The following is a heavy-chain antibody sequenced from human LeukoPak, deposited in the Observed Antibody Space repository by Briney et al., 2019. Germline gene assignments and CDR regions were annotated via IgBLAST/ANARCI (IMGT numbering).Heavy chain of an antibody. J-gene: IGHJ3*02. D-gene: IGHD2-2*01. CDR3: ARPYCSSSSCYRVYAFDI. V-gene: IGHV4-59*01. CDR2: IYYSGST. Sequence: LETLSLTCTVSGGSTSSYYWSWIRQPPGKGLEWIGYIYYSGSTNYNPSLKSRVTISVDTSKNQFSLKLSSVTAADTAVYYCARPYCSSSSCYRVYAFDIWGQGTMVTVSS. CDR1: GGSTSSYY.